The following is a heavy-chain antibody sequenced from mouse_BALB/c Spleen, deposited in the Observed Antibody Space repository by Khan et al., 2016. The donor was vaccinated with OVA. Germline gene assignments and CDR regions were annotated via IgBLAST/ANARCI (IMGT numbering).Heavy chain of an antibody. CDR1: GFTFSTYG. J-gene: IGHJ3*01. V-gene: IGHV5-6*01. CDR3: ARLAYYYGSEGFAY. CDR2: ISSGGSYT. D-gene: IGHD1-1*01. Sequence: VQLKESGGDLVKPGGSLKLSCAASGFTFSTYGMSWVRQTPDKRLEWVATISSGGSYTYYPDSVKGRFTISRDNAKNTLCLQMSSLKSEDTAMYYCARLAYYYGSEGFAYWGQGTLVTVSA.